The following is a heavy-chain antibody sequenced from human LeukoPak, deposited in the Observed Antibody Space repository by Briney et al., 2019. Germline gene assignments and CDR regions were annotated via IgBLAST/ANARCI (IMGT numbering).Heavy chain of an antibody. Sequence: ETLSLTCTVSGGSVNSYYLSWIRQPAGKTLEWIGRIYDGGSTNYKPSLKSRVTMSVDTSKNQISLKLKSVTAADTAVYYCARDEVSDTDHFDLWGQGTLVTVSS. V-gene: IGHV4-4*07. J-gene: IGHJ4*02. CDR2: IYDGGST. CDR3: ARDEVSDTDHFDL. CDR1: GGSVNSYY. D-gene: IGHD5/OR15-5a*01.